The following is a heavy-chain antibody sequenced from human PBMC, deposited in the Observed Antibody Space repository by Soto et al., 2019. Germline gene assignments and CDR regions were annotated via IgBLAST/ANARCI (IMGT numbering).Heavy chain of an antibody. CDR2: IFYSGST. Sequence: QVQLQESSPGLVKPSETLSLTCTVSGGAVSSGSFYWSWIRQPPGKGLEWIGYIFYSGSTNYNPSLKSRVTISVDTSKNQFSLRLSSVTAAVTAVSYCARVRDWYFDLWGRGALITVSS. CDR3: ARVRDWYFDL. CDR1: GGAVSSGSFY. J-gene: IGHJ2*01. V-gene: IGHV4-61*01.